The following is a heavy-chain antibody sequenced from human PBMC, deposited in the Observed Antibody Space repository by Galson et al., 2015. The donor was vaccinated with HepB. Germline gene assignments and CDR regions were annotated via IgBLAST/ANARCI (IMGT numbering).Heavy chain of an antibody. J-gene: IGHJ5*02. V-gene: IGHV1-8*01. CDR1: GYTFTSYD. CDR3: ARGLGWENWFDP. Sequence: SVKVSCKASGYTFTSYDINWVRQATGQGLEWMGWMNPNSGNTGYAQKFQGRVTMTRNTSISTAYMELSSLRSEDTAVYYCARGLGWENWFDPWGQGTLVTVSS. CDR2: MNPNSGNT. D-gene: IGHD1-26*01.